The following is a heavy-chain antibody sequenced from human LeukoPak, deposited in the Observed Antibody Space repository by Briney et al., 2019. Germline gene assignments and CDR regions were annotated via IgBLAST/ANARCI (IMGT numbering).Heavy chain of an antibody. CDR2: IYHSGST. V-gene: IGHV4-38-2*02. CDR1: GYSISSGYY. Sequence: SETLSLTCTVSGYSISSGYYWGWIRQPPGKGLEWIGSIYHSGSTYYNPSFKSRVTISVDTSKNQFSLKLSSVTAADTAVYYCARGTIAAAGTVSDYWGQGTLVTVSS. J-gene: IGHJ4*02. D-gene: IGHD6-13*01. CDR3: ARGTIAAAGTVSDY.